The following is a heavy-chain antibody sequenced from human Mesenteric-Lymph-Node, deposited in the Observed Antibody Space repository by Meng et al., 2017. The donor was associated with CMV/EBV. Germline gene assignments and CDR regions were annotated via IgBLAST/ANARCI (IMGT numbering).Heavy chain of an antibody. CDR1: GFTFIKYA. CDR3: AKDLGGGDNYYYGMDV. V-gene: IGHV3-33*06. D-gene: IGHD2-21*01. Sequence: GESLKISCVASGFTFIKYAMHWVRQAPGKGLEWVVVIWYDGSEKYYADSVKGRFTISRDNSKNTLYLQMDSLRADDTALYYCAKDLGGGDNYYYGMDVWGQGTTVPSP. CDR2: IWYDGSEK. J-gene: IGHJ6*02.